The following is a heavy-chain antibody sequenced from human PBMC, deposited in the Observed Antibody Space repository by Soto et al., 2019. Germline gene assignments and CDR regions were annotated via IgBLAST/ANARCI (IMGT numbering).Heavy chain of an antibody. CDR3: AKSSVRGIEHS. CDR2: IYFSGSA. V-gene: IGHV4-31*03. Sequence: QVQLQEAGPGLVKPSQTLSLTCTVSGDSLRRGGYYSSWIRQLPGKGLEWIGYIYFSGSAYYNPSVKSRVTMSIDTSKNQFSLRLTSLTAADTAVYYCAKSSVRGIEHSWGQGTLAIVSS. CDR1: GDSLRRGGYY. D-gene: IGHD3-10*01. J-gene: IGHJ4*02.